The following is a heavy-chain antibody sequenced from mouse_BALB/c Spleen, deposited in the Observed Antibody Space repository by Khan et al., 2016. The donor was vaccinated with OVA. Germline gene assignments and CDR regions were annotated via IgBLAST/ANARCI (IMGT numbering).Heavy chain of an antibody. V-gene: IGHV1-9*01. J-gene: IGHJ3*01. Sequence: QVQLKQSGGDLMKPGASVKISCKATGYTFSSDWIEWVKQRPGHGLEGLGEIFPGTISTTSNEKIKGKATFTADTSSNTAYMQLSSLTSEDSAVYYGARGGYGGFAYWGQGTLVTVSA. CDR2: IFPGTIST. CDR1: GYTFSSDW. D-gene: IGHD2-2*01. CDR3: ARGGYGGFAY.